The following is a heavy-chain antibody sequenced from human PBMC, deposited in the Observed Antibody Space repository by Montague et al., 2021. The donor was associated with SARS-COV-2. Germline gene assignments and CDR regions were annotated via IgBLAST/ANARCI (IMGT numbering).Heavy chain of an antibody. CDR1: GFTFSTYA. V-gene: IGHV3-30-3*01. Sequence: SLRLSCAASGFTFSTYAVHWVRRAPGKGLEWVAVISHDGTNRYYADSVKGRFTISRDNSKNTLYLQMNSLRTEDTAVYYCARTDYGAYLDPFDSWGQGTLITVSS. D-gene: IGHD4-17*01. CDR2: ISHDGTNR. CDR3: ARTDYGAYLDPFDS. J-gene: IGHJ4*02.